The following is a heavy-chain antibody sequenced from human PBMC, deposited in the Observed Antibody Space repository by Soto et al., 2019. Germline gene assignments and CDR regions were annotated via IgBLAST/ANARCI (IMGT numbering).Heavy chain of an antibody. CDR2: ISAYNGNT. D-gene: IGHD6-6*01. J-gene: IGHJ6*02. CDR1: GYTFTSYG. V-gene: IGHV1-18*04. Sequence: QVQLVQSGAEVKKPGASVKVSCKASGYTFTSYGISWVRQAPGQGLEWMGWISAYNGNTNYAQKLQGRVTMTADTPTSTAYLELRSLRSDDTAVYYCARTSGSSSYFGYYYYGMDVWGQGTTVTVSS. CDR3: ARTSGSSSYFGYYYYGMDV.